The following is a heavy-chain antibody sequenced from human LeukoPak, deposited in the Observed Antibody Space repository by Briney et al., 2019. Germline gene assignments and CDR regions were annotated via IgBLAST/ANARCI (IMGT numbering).Heavy chain of an antibody. V-gene: IGHV3-53*01. CDR2: IYSGGST. CDR3: ARVIGVVRADYYFDY. Sequence: GGSLRLSCEASGFSVSSNYMTWVRQAPGKGLEWVSVIYSGGSTYYADSVKGRFIISRDNSKNTVYLQMNSLRAEDTAVYYCARVIGVVRADYYFDYWGQGTLVTVSS. D-gene: IGHD3-10*01. J-gene: IGHJ4*02. CDR1: GFSVSSNY.